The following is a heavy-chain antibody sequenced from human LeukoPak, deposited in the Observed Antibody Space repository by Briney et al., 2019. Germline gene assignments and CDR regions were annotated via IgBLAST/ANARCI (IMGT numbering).Heavy chain of an antibody. D-gene: IGHD6-13*01. CDR3: ARSSIAAGGVLDY. Sequence: PGGSLRLSCAASGFTFSSYEMNWVRQAPGKGLEWVSYISSSGSTIYYADSVKGRFTVSRDNAKNSLYLQMNSLRAEDTAVYYCARSSIAAGGVLDYWGQGTLVTVSS. V-gene: IGHV3-48*03. J-gene: IGHJ4*02. CDR2: ISSSGSTI. CDR1: GFTFSSYE.